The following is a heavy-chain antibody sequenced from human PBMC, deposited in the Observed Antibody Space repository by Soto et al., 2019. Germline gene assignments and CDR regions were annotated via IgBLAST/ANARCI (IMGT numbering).Heavy chain of an antibody. CDR3: AVLTGEFSLVLHD. Sequence: ASVKVSCKASGYTFHNYGVSWVRQAPGQGLEGMGRISAYNYNTHYAQNFEGRVTMTTDTSTSTAYMDLRSLRSDDSAIYYCAVLTGEFSLVLHDWGQAPHVPLSS. J-gene: IGHJ4*01. CDR2: ISAYNYNT. D-gene: IGHD3-16*01. V-gene: IGHV1-18*01. CDR1: GYTFHNYG.